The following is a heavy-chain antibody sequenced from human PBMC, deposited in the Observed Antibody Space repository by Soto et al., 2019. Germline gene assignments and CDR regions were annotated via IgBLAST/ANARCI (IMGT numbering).Heavy chain of an antibody. D-gene: IGHD3-3*01. CDR1: RFSFNTFA. J-gene: IGHJ6*02. V-gene: IGHV3-23*01. CDR2: INGGGGNT. CDR3: AKDDFWSGYPYYGMDV. Sequence: GGSLRLSCVASRFSFNTFAMSWVRQAPGKGLEWFSSINGGGGNTYYADSVKGRFTVSRDNSKNTLHLQMNSLRAEDTAVYYCAKDDFWSGYPYYGMDVWGQGTTVTVSS.